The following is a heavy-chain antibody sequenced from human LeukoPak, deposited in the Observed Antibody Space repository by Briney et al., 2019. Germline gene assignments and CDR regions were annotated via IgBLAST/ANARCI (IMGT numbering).Heavy chain of an antibody. D-gene: IGHD5-18*01. CDR3: ATSYSYGYYYYMDV. CDR1: RFTFSNYA. V-gene: IGHV3-23*01. Sequence: GGSLRLSCAASRFTFSNYAMSWVRQAPGKGLEWVSAITGNGDYTDYADSVKGRFTISRDNSKNTLYLQMNSLRAEDTAVYYCATSYSYGYYYYMDVWGKGTTVTISS. J-gene: IGHJ6*03. CDR2: ITGNGDYT.